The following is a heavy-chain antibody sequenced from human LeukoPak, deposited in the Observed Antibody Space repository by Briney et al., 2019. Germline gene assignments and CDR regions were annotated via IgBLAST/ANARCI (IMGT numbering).Heavy chain of an antibody. J-gene: IGHJ4*02. D-gene: IGHD2-15*01. V-gene: IGHV3-33*06. CDR1: GFTFSCFG. Sequence: PGGSLRLSCAASGFTFSCFGMHWVRQAPGKGLEWVAIIWYDGSNKYYADSVKGRFTISRDNSKNTLYLQMNSLRDEDTAVYYCAKGYYYFDYWGQGTLVTVSS. CDR2: IWYDGSNK. CDR3: AKGYYYFDY.